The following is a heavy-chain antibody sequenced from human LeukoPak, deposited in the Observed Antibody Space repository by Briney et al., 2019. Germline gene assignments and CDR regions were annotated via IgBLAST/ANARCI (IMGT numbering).Heavy chain of an antibody. CDR3: ARADSSGYYPLDY. CDR2: INPNSGGT. J-gene: IGHJ4*02. CDR1: GYTFTGYY. V-gene: IGHV1-2*02. Sequence: ASVKVSCKASGYTFTGYYMHWVRQAPGQGLEWMGWINPNSGGTNYAQKFQGRVTMTRDTSISTAYMELSRLRSDDTAVYYCARADSSGYYPLDYWGQGTPATVSS. D-gene: IGHD3-22*01.